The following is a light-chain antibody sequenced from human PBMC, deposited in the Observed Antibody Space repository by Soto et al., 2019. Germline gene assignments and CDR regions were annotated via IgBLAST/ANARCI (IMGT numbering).Light chain of an antibody. CDR3: SSFAGTNNWGV. CDR2: EVS. V-gene: IGLV2-8*01. Sequence: QSALTQPPSASGSPGQSVTISCTGTSSDVGRYDYVSWYQQHPGKAPKLMIYEVSKRPSGVPDRFSGSKSDNTASLTVSGLQDEDEADYYCSSFAGTNNWGVFGGGTKLTVL. J-gene: IGLJ3*02. CDR1: SSDVGRYDY.